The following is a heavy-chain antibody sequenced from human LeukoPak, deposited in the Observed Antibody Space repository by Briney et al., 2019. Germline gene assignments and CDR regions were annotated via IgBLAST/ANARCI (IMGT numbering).Heavy chain of an antibody. J-gene: IGHJ4*02. Sequence: GGSLRLSCAASGFTFSSYEMNWVRQAPGKGLEWVSSITGSGPYILYADSVKHRFTISRDNTKNLLYLEMNSLKTEDTAVYYCTRELWFGETYETLYDYWGQGTLVTVSS. CDR3: TRELWFGETYETLYDY. V-gene: IGHV3-21*04. CDR1: GFTFSSYE. CDR2: ITGSGPYI. D-gene: IGHD3-10*01.